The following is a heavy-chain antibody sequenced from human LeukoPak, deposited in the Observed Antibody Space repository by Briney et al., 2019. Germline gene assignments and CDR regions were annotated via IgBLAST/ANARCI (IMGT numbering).Heavy chain of an antibody. D-gene: IGHD3-22*01. Sequence: SETLSLTCTVSGGSISSYYWSWIRHPPGKGLEWIGSMYYSGSTNYNPSLKSRVTISVDTSKNQFSLKLSSVTAADTAVYYCARHAYYYDRSGSYEAFDIWGQGTMVTVSS. CDR3: ARHAYYYDRSGSYEAFDI. CDR2: MYYSGST. CDR1: GGSISSYY. J-gene: IGHJ3*02. V-gene: IGHV4-59*08.